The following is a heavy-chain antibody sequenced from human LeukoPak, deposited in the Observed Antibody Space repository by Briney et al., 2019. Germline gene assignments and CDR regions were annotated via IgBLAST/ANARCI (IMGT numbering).Heavy chain of an antibody. J-gene: IGHJ5*02. D-gene: IGHD3-10*01. CDR2: INPNSGGT. V-gene: IGHV1-2*02. Sequence: ASVKVSCKASGYTFTGYYMHWVRQAPGQGLEWMGWINPNSGGTSYAQKFQGKVTMTRDTSISTAYMELSRLRSDDTAVYYCARDGITMVRGVRGKNWFDPWGQGTLVTVSS. CDR1: GYTFTGYY. CDR3: ARDGITMVRGVRGKNWFDP.